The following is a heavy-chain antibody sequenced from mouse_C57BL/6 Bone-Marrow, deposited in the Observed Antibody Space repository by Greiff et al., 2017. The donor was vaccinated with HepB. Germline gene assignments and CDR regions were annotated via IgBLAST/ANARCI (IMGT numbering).Heavy chain of an antibody. V-gene: IGHV2-2*01. D-gene: IGHD2-3*01. CDR3: ASRDGYYSAWFAY. CDR1: GFSFTSYG. Sequence: QVQLKESGPGLVQPSQSLSITCTVSGFSFTSYGVHWVRQSPGKGLEWLGVIWSGGSTDYNAAFISRLSISKDNSKSQVFFKMNSLQADDTAIYYCASRDGYYSAWFAYWGQGTLVTVSA. CDR2: IWSGGST. J-gene: IGHJ3*01.